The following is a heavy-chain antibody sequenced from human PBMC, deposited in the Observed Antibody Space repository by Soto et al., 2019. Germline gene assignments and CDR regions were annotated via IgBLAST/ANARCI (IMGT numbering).Heavy chain of an antibody. Sequence: VGSLRLSCAASGFTFRSYEMNWVRQAPGKGLEWVSYISSSGSTIYYADSMKGRFIISRDNAKKSLYLQMNSLRAEDTAVYYCARPLERRVHGAFDIWGQGTMVTVSS. CDR2: ISSSGSTI. D-gene: IGHD1-1*01. J-gene: IGHJ3*02. V-gene: IGHV3-48*03. CDR1: GFTFRSYE. CDR3: ARPLERRVHGAFDI.